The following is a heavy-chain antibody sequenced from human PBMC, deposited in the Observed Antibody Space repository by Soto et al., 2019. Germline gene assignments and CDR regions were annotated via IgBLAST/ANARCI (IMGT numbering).Heavy chain of an antibody. CDR1: GGSISSYY. CDR2: IYYSGST. Sequence: QVQLQESGPGLVKPSETLSLTCTVSGGSISSYYWSWIRQPPGKGLEWIGYIYYSGSTNYNPSLKRRVTISVDTSKNQFSLKLSSVTAADTAVYYCARLGCGGDCYSIDYWGQGTLVTVSS. D-gene: IGHD2-21*02. J-gene: IGHJ4*02. CDR3: ARLGCGGDCYSIDY. V-gene: IGHV4-59*08.